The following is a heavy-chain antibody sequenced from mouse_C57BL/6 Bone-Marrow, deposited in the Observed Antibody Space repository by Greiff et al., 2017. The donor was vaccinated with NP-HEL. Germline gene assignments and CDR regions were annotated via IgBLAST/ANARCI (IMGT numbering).Heavy chain of an antibody. J-gene: IGHJ4*01. D-gene: IGHD2-12*01. CDR1: GFTFSDYG. Sequence: DVQLVESGGGLVKPGGSLKLSCAASGFTFSDYGMHWVRQAPEKGLEWVAYISSGSSTIYYADTVKGRFTISRDNAKNTLFLQMTSLRSEDTAMYYCASYYNYAMDYWGQGTSVTVSS. V-gene: IGHV5-17*01. CDR2: ISSGSSTI. CDR3: ASYYNYAMDY.